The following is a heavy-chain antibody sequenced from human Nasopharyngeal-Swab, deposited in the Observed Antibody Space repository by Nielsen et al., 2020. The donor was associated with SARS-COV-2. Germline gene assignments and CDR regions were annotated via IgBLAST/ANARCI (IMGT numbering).Heavy chain of an antibody. CDR2: ISGSGGNT. V-gene: IGHV3-21*01. CDR3: ARLGIAVAERSYYFDY. Sequence: VRQAPGKGLEWVSAISGSGGNTYYADSVKGRFTISRDNAKNSLYLQMNSLRAEDTAVYYCARLGIAVAERSYYFDYWGQGTLVTVSS. J-gene: IGHJ4*02. D-gene: IGHD6-19*01.